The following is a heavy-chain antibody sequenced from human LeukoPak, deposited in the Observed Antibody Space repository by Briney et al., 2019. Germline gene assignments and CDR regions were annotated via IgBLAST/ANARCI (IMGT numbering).Heavy chain of an antibody. V-gene: IGHV3-23*01. CDR3: TKADLYNAGDEV. D-gene: IGHD7-27*01. J-gene: IGHJ4*02. Sequence: QAGGSLRLSCAASGFTFSGYVMSWVRQAPGKGLEWVAGISAAGRTTYYADSVKGRFTVSRDNPRNTLFLQMKSLRVEDTAIYYCTKADLYNAGDEVWGLGTLVTVSS. CDR2: ISAAGRTT. CDR1: GFTFSGYV.